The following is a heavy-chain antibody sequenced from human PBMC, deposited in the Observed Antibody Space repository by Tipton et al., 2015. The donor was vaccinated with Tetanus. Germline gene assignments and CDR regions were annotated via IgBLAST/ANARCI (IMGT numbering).Heavy chain of an antibody. Sequence: SLRLSCAASGFTFSSYGMHWVRQAPGKGLEWVAVIWYDGSNKYYADSVKGRFTISRDNSKNTLYLQMNSLRAEDTAVYYCARDEGLSNSYFDYWGQGTLVTVSS. D-gene: IGHD4-23*01. CDR1: GFTFSSYG. CDR2: IWYDGSNK. CDR3: ARDEGLSNSYFDY. J-gene: IGHJ4*02. V-gene: IGHV3-33*01.